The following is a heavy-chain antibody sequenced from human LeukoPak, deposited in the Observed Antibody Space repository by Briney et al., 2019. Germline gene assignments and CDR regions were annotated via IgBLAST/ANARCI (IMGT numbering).Heavy chain of an antibody. V-gene: IGHV1-69*04. Sequence: SVKVSCKASGGTFSSYAISWVRQAPGQGLEWMGRIIPILGIANYAQKFQGRVTITADKSTSTAYMELSSLRSEDMAVYYCASPTGGTTYYYGSGSYLDAFDIWGQETMVTVSS. CDR2: IIPILGIA. CDR1: GGTFSSYA. D-gene: IGHD3-10*01. J-gene: IGHJ3*02. CDR3: ASPTGGTTYYYGSGSYLDAFDI.